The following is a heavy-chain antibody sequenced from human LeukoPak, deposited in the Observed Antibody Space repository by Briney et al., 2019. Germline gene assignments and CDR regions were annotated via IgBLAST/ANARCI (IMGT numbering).Heavy chain of an antibody. CDR3: ARGTAPDAFDI. CDR2: IAYNGIP. J-gene: IGHJ3*02. CDR1: GGSINSDY. V-gene: IGHV4-59*01. Sequence: PSETLSLTCTVSGGSINSDYWTWIRQSPGKGLEWIGYIAYNGIPNYNPSLKSRLTISRDTSKNQFSLKLSSVTAADTAVYYCARGTAPDAFDIWGQGTMVTVSS. D-gene: IGHD1-14*01.